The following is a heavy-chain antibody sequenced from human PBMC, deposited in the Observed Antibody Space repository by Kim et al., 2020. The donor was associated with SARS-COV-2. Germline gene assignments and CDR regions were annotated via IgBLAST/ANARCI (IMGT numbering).Heavy chain of an antibody. V-gene: IGHV3-23*01. CDR1: GVAFSNYA. Sequence: GGSLRLSCTVSGVAFSNYAMTWVRQVPEKGLEWVSAVSGSGDKTYYADSVKGRFTISRDNCKSTLYLQMNSLKAEDTAIYYCALKGSFGSGYGGQGTLVTVSS. CDR3: ALKGSFGSGY. CDR2: VSGSGDKT. D-gene: IGHD3-3*01. J-gene: IGHJ4*02.